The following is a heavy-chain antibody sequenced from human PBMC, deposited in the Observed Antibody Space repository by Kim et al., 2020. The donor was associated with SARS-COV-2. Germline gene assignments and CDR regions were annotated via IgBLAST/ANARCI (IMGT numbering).Heavy chain of an antibody. J-gene: IGHJ4*02. D-gene: IGHD3-22*01. Sequence: DSVKDRYTIARDNAKNSLSLQMNSLRAEETAVYYCARDTYYYDSSGYQDYWGQGTLVTVSS. CDR3: ARDTYYYDSSGYQDY. V-gene: IGHV3-21*01.